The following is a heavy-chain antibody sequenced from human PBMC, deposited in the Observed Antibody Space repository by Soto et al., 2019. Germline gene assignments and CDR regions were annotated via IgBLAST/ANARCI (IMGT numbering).Heavy chain of an antibody. V-gene: IGHV1-18*01. CDR3: ARDRYCSGGSCYSDY. D-gene: IGHD2-15*01. Sequence: ASVKVSCKASGYAFTSYGISWVRQAPGQGLEWMGWISAYNGNTNYAQKLQGRVTMTTDTSTSTAYMELRSLRSDDTAVYYCARDRYCSGGSCYSDYWGQGTPVTVSS. CDR2: ISAYNGNT. CDR1: GYAFTSYG. J-gene: IGHJ4*02.